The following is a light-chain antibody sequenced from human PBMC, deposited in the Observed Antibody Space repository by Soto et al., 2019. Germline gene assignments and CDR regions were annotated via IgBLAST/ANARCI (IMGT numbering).Light chain of an antibody. CDR2: LNSDGSH. CDR1: SGHSDYA. J-gene: IGLJ2*01. V-gene: IGLV4-69*02. CDR3: QTWGTGIQV. Sequence: QSVLTQSPSASASLGASVKLTCTLSSGHSDYAIAWHQQQPEKGPRYLMSLNSDGSHRKGDGIPDRFSGSSSGAERYLTISSLQSEDEADYYCQTWGTGIQVFGGGTKLTVL.